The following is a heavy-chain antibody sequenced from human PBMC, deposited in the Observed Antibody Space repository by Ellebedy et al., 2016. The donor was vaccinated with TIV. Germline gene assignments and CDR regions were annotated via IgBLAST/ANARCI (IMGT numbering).Heavy chain of an antibody. CDR3: AREDDWRMGSRTFVSFNV. J-gene: IGHJ3*01. D-gene: IGHD3-10*01. CDR1: GFAFSSRW. CDR2: INRDGSST. V-gene: IGHV3-74*01. Sequence: GESLKISCVASGFAFSSRWIHWVRQAPGKGLVWVSHINRDGSSTTYADSVKGRFTISRDNAKNTLYLQMNSLRPEDTAIYYCAREDDWRMGSRTFVSFNVWGQGTVVTVSS.